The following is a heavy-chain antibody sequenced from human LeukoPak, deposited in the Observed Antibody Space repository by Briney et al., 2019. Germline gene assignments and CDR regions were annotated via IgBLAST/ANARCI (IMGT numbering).Heavy chain of an antibody. CDR2: IYYSGST. CDR1: GGSISPYY. D-gene: IGHD2-2*01. V-gene: IGHV4-59*01. J-gene: IGHJ6*03. CDR3: ARAYPGYMDV. Sequence: SETLSLTCTVSGGSISPYYWSWIRQPPGKGLEWIGYIYYSGSTNYNPSLKSRVTISVDTSKNQFSLKLSSVTAADTAVYYCARAYPGYMDVWGKGTTVTVSS.